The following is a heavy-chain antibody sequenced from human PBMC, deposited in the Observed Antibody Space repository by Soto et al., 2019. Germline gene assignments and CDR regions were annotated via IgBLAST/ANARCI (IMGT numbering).Heavy chain of an antibody. J-gene: IGHJ4*02. V-gene: IGHV1-3*01. CDR3: ARDIVVVPAASGGFDY. D-gene: IGHD2-2*01. Sequence: QVPLVQSGAEVKKPGASVKVSCKASGYTFTSYAMHWVRQAPGQRLEWMGWINAGNGNTKYSQKFQGRVTITRDTSASTAYMELSSLRSEDTAVYYCARDIVVVPAASGGFDYWGQGTLVTVSS. CDR2: INAGNGNT. CDR1: GYTFTSYA.